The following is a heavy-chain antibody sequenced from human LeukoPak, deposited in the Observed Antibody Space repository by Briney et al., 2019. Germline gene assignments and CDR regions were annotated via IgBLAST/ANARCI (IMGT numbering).Heavy chain of an antibody. CDR1: GGSISSGSYY. CDR3: ARLLFRSRITMVRGANRYYYMDV. J-gene: IGHJ6*03. V-gene: IGHV4-61*02. Sequence: SETLSLTCTVSGGSISSGSYYWSWIRQPAGKGLEWIGRIYTTGSTYYNPSLKSRVTISVDTSKNQFSLKLSSVTAADTAVYYCARLLFRSRITMVRGANRYYYMDVWGKGTTVTISS. CDR2: IYTTGST. D-gene: IGHD3-10*01.